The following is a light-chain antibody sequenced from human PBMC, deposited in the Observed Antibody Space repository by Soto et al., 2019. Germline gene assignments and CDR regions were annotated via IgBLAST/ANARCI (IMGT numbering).Light chain of an antibody. CDR1: QTISSW. CDR2: KAS. J-gene: IGKJ1*01. CDR3: QHYNSYSEA. Sequence: IQITQSPSTLSGSVGDRVTITCRASQTISSWLAWYQQKPGKAPKLLIYKASTLKSGVPSRFSGSGSGTELTLTISILQPDDFATYYCQHYNSYSEAFGQGTKVDI. V-gene: IGKV1-5*03.